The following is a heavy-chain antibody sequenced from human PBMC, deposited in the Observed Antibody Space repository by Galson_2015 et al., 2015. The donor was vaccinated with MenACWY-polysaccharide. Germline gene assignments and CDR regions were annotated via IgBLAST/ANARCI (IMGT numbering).Heavy chain of an antibody. Sequence: SLRLSCAASGFSFSGFGFRDYAMNLVRQTPGKGLEWLAVISYDGSNTYYADPVKGRFTIARDDSKNTVFLQMHSLRGEDTAVYYCAKDRPLRGLTKYYYGMAVWGQGTTVIVSS. J-gene: IGHJ6*02. CDR1: GFSFSGFG. V-gene: IGHV3-30*18. D-gene: IGHD3-10*01. CDR3: AKDRPLRGLTKYYYGMAV. CDR2: ISYDGSNT.